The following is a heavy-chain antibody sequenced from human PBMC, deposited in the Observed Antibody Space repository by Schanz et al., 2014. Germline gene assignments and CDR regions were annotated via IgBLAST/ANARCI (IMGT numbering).Heavy chain of an antibody. V-gene: IGHV3-21*01. CDR3: ARGTPFLCDY. Sequence: EVQVVESGGGLVQPGGSLRLSCAVSGFTVNTNYMSWVRQAPGKGLEWVSSISSTSTYLYYADSVKGRFTISRDSARNSLYLQMSSLRAEDTAVYYCARGTPFLCDYWGQGTLVTVSS. D-gene: IGHD3-16*01. J-gene: IGHJ4*02. CDR2: ISSTSTYL. CDR1: GFTVNTNY.